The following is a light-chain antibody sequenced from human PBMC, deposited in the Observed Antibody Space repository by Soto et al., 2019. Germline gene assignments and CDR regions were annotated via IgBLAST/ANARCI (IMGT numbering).Light chain of an antibody. V-gene: IGLV2-8*01. Sequence: QSVLTQPPSASGSPGQSVTISCTGTSSDVGGYNYVSWYQQHPGKAPKLMIYEVSKRPSGVPDRFSGSKSGNTASLTVSGLLAEDEADYYCSSYAGSNKRVFGGGTKVTV. CDR1: SSDVGGYNY. CDR3: SSYAGSNKRV. CDR2: EVS. J-gene: IGLJ3*02.